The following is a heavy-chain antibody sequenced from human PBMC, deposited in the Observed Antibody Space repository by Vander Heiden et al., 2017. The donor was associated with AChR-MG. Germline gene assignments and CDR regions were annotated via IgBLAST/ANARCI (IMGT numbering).Heavy chain of an antibody. Sequence: EVQLLESGGGLVQPGGSLRLSCAASGFTFSSYAMRWVRPAPGKGLEWVSAISGSGGSTYYADSVKGRFTISRDNSKNTLYLQMNSLRAEDTAVYYCAKDGVRYSSGWYVFDYWGQGTLVTVSS. D-gene: IGHD6-19*01. V-gene: IGHV3-23*01. J-gene: IGHJ4*02. CDR3: AKDGVRYSSGWYVFDY. CDR1: GFTFSSYA. CDR2: ISGSGGST.